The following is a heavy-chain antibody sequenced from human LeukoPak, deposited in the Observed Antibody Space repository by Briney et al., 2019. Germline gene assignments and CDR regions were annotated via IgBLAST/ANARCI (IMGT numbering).Heavy chain of an antibody. D-gene: IGHD2-2*01. CDR3: AKGGVVARIDAFDI. J-gene: IGHJ3*02. CDR2: INSDGSST. Sequence: GGSLRLSCAASGFTFSSYWMHWVRQAPGKGLVWVSRINSDGSSTSYADSVKGRFTISRDNAKNTLYLQMNSRRAEDTAVYYCAKGGVVARIDAFDIWGQGTMVTVSS. CDR1: GFTFSSYW. V-gene: IGHV3-74*01.